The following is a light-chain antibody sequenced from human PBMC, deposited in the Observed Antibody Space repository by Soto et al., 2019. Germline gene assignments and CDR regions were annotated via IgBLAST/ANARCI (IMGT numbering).Light chain of an antibody. CDR1: QSVSSSY. J-gene: IGKJ1*01. Sequence: EIVVTQSPCTLSLYPGERATLSCRASQSVSSSYLAWYQQKPGQAPRLLIYGASSRATGIPDRFSGSGSGTDFTLTISRLEPEDFAVYYCQQYGSSPLWTFGQGTKVDIK. CDR2: GAS. CDR3: QQYGSSPLWT. V-gene: IGKV3-20*01.